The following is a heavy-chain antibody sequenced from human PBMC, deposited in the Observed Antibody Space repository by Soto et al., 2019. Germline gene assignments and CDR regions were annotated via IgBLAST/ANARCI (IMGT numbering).Heavy chain of an antibody. D-gene: IGHD6-13*01. Sequence: PGGSLRLSCAASGFTFSSYSMNWVRQAPGKGLEWVSYISSSSSTIYYADSVKGRFTISRDNAKNSLYLQMNSLRDEDTAVYYCARDIKGSSWYPPYNWFDPWGQGALVTVSS. J-gene: IGHJ5*02. CDR1: GFTFSSYS. V-gene: IGHV3-48*02. CDR3: ARDIKGSSWYPPYNWFDP. CDR2: ISSSSSTI.